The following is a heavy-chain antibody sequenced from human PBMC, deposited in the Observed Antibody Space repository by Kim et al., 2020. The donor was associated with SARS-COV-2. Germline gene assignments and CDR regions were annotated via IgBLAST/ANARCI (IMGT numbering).Heavy chain of an antibody. CDR3: AGGTRQWLSRHYYYYIDV. Sequence: SETLSLTCAVYGGSFSGYYWSWIRQPPGKGLEWIGEINHSGSTNYNPSLKSRVTISVDTSKNQFSLKLSSVTAADTAVYYCAGGTRQWLSRHYYYYIDVWGKGNTVTVSS. D-gene: IGHD6-19*01. V-gene: IGHV4-34*01. CDR2: INHSGST. J-gene: IGHJ6*03. CDR1: GGSFSGYY.